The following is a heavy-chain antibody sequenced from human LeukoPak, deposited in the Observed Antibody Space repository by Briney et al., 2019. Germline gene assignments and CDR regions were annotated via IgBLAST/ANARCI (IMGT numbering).Heavy chain of an antibody. CDR1: GFPFASYA. Sequence: GGSLRLSCAASGFPFASYAMSWVRQTPGKGLEWVSHIIGSVASTYYADSVKGRFTISRDDTKDTLYLQMNSLRADDTAVYFCAKGGYDYVEVGYFDYWGQGTVVTVSS. D-gene: IGHD5-12*01. V-gene: IGHV3-23*01. CDR2: IIGSVAST. J-gene: IGHJ4*02. CDR3: AKGGYDYVEVGYFDY.